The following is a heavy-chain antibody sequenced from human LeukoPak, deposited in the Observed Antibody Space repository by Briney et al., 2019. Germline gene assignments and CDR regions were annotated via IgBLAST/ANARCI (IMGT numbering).Heavy chain of an antibody. CDR1: GFTVSANY. CDR2: ISRGGSSR. Sequence: GSLRLSCAASGFTVSANYMSWIRQAPGKGLEWVSSISRGGSSRYYADSVKGRFTISRDNAKNSLDLQMNSLRAEDTAVYYCARDQYLDYWGQGTLVTVSS. V-gene: IGHV3-11*01. J-gene: IGHJ4*02. CDR3: ARDQYLDY.